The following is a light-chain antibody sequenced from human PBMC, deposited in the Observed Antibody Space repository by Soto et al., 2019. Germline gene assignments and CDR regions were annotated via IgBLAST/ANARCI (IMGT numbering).Light chain of an antibody. J-gene: IGKJ1*01. CDR2: GAS. CDR1: ESVASNY. Sequence: EIVLTQSPGTLSLSPGETATLSCRASESVASNYLAWYQQKPGQAPRLLMYGASSRATGIPDRFSGSGSGTDFTLSITRLQPQDCAVYYCQQYGSSPWPSGEGTKVEIK. CDR3: QQYGSSPWP. V-gene: IGKV3-20*01.